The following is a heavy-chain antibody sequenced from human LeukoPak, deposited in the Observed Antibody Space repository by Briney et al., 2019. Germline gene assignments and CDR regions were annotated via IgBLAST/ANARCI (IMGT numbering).Heavy chain of an antibody. J-gene: IGHJ4*02. D-gene: IGHD3-22*01. CDR2: ISSSSSTI. CDR3: ARDPAHSSGPFDC. V-gene: IGHV3-48*02. Sequence: PGGSLRLSCAASGFTFSLYSMNWVRQAPGKGLEWVSYISSSSSTIHYEDSVKGRFTISRDNAKNSLYLQMNSLRDEDTAVYYCARDPAHSSGPFDCWGQGTLVTVSS. CDR1: GFTFSLYS.